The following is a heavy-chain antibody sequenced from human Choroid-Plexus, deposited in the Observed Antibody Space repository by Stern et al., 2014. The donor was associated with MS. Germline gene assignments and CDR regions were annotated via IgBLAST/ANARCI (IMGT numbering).Heavy chain of an antibody. V-gene: IGHV3-30*18. CDR2: VSYDGSNK. Sequence: VQLEESGGGVVQPGRPLRLSCVASGFTFGSCAMHWVRQAPGKGLEWVAGVSYDGSNKYYAGSVKGRFTISRDNSQNTLYMQMSSLRPEDTAVYYCAKDRHYLTYFFDHWGQGSLVTVSS. D-gene: IGHD2/OR15-2a*01. CDR3: AKDRHYLTYFFDH. CDR1: GFTFGSCA. J-gene: IGHJ5*02.